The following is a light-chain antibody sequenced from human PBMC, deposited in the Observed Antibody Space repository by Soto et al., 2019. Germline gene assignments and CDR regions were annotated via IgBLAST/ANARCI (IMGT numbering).Light chain of an antibody. CDR3: QQYNKWPLT. J-gene: IGKJ4*01. Sequence: EIAMTQSPATLSESLGERATLSCRASQSVSSNLAWYQQKRGQAPRLLLYGTSTRATGIPARFSGSGSGTEFTLTISSLQSEDFAVYYCQQYNKWPLTFGGGTKVEIK. V-gene: IGKV3-15*01. CDR1: QSVSSN. CDR2: GTS.